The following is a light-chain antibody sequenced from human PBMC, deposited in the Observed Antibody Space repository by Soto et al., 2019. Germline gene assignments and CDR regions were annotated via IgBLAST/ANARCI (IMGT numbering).Light chain of an antibody. CDR1: QSVSRH. CDR2: DAS. CDR3: QHYKDWRSLT. V-gene: IGKV3-15*01. J-gene: IGKJ4*01. Sequence: EIVMTQSPATLSVSPGERATLSCRASQSVSRHLAWYQQRPGQAPRLLIYDASTRATGIPARFSGSGSGTEFTLTIRSLQSEDFAVYYCQHYKDWRSLTFGGGTKVEI.